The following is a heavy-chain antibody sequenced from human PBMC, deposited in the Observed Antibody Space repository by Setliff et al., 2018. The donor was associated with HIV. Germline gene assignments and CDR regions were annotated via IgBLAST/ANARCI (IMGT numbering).Heavy chain of an antibody. D-gene: IGHD2-2*01. CDR3: AKEDQRVTSVDY. CDR1: GFTFSNSW. Sequence: PGGSLRLSCAASGFTFSNSWMTWVRQAPGKGLEWVANIKKDGSDKFYVDSVKGRFAISRDNSKNTLFLQMNSLRSEDTAVYYCAKEDQRVTSVDYWGQGTPVTVSS. V-gene: IGHV3-7*01. J-gene: IGHJ4*02. CDR2: IKKDGSDK.